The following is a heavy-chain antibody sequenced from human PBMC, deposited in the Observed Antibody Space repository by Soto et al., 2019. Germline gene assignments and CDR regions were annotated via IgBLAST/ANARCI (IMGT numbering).Heavy chain of an antibody. Sequence: QVQLVQSGAAVKEPGASVKVSCKASGYTFQNYHMHWVRQAPGQGLEWMGIIHPSVDTKTYAQRFQGIVAMTRDASTSTAYMELSSLTSEDTAVYFCARDLWGSWTVDYWGQGTLVTVSS. V-gene: IGHV1-46*02. CDR1: GYTFQNYH. CDR2: IHPSVDTK. J-gene: IGHJ4*02. D-gene: IGHD3-16*01. CDR3: ARDLWGSWTVDY.